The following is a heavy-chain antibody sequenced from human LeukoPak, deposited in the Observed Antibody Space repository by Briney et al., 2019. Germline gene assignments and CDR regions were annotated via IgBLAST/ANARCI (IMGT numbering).Heavy chain of an antibody. CDR2: ISSSSNYI. Sequence: PGGSLRLSCVASGFTFSTYSMNWVRQAPGKGLEWVSSISSSSNYIYYADSVKGRFTISRDNAKNSLYLQMNSLRAEDTAVYYCARDLHPRYYLPDYWGQGTLVTVSS. J-gene: IGHJ4*02. D-gene: IGHD1-26*01. V-gene: IGHV3-21*01. CDR1: GFTFSTYS. CDR3: ARDLHPRYYLPDY.